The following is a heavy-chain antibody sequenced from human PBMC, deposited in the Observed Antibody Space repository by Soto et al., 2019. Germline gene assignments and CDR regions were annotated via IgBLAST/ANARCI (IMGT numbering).Heavy chain of an antibody. Sequence: GGSLRLSCAASGFTVSSNYMSWVRQAPGKGLEWVSVIYSGGSTYYADSVKGRFTISRHNSKKTLYLQMNSLRAEDTAVYYCASAAGGIAAAGATGDYWGQGTLVTVSS. CDR3: ASAAGGIAAAGATGDY. D-gene: IGHD6-13*01. V-gene: IGHV3-53*04. CDR1: GFTVSSNY. J-gene: IGHJ4*02. CDR2: IYSGGST.